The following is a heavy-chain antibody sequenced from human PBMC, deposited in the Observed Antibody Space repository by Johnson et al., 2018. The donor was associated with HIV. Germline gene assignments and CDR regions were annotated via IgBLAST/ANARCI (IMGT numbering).Heavy chain of an antibody. CDR2: LSSNGGST. Sequence: GGLVQPGGSLRLSCAASRFTFSSYAMHWVRQAPGRGLEYASALSSNGGSTSSANSVNGRFTISRDNSENTLYLQMNSLRAEDTAVYYCAKARSSGQGAFDIWGQGTLVTVSS. D-gene: IGHD6-19*01. CDR1: RFTFSSYA. J-gene: IGHJ3*02. V-gene: IGHV3-64*01. CDR3: AKARSSGQGAFDI.